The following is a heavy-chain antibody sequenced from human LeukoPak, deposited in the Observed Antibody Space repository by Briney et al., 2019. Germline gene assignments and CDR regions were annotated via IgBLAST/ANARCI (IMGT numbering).Heavy chain of an antibody. Sequence: ASVKVSCKASGYTFTGYYMHWVRQAPGQGLEWMGWINPNSGGTNYAQKFQGRVTMTRDTSISTAYMELSRLRSDDTAVYYCAGGTGDGYKNPDYWGQGTLVTVSS. D-gene: IGHD5-24*01. CDR3: AGGTGDGYKNPDY. CDR2: INPNSGGT. J-gene: IGHJ4*02. V-gene: IGHV1-2*02. CDR1: GYTFTGYY.